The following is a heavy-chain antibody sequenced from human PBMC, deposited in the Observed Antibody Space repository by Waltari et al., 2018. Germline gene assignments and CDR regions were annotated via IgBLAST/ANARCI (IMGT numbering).Heavy chain of an antibody. J-gene: IGHJ4*02. Sequence: QVQLVQSGAEVKKPGASVKVSCKASGYTFTGYYMHWVRQAPGQGLEWMGRINPNSGGTNYAQKFQGRVTMTRDTSISTAYMELSRLRSDDTAVYYCAREWRNWNYGEHFDYWGQGTLVTVSS. CDR2: INPNSGGT. CDR1: GYTFTGYY. CDR3: AREWRNWNYGEHFDY. D-gene: IGHD1-7*01. V-gene: IGHV1-2*06.